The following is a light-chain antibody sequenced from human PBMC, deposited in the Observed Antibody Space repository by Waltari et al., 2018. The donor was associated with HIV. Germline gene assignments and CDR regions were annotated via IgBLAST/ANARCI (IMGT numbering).Light chain of an antibody. CDR3: CSYAGNSTFVV. J-gene: IGLJ2*01. CDR1: SSDVGSYNL. V-gene: IGLV2-23*03. CDR2: EGS. Sequence: QSALTQPASVSGSPGQWITISCTGTSSDVGSYNLVSWYQQHPGKAPKLMIYEGSRRPLGVSNRFSGSKSGNTASLTISGLQAEDETDYYCCSYAGNSTFVVFGGGTKLTVL.